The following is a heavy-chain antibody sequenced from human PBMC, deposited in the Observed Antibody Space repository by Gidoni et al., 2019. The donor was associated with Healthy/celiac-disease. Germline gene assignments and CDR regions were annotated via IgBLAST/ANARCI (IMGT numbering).Heavy chain of an antibody. D-gene: IGHD1-20*01. J-gene: IGHJ4*02. V-gene: IGHV3-7*04. CDR1: GFTFSSYW. Sequence: EVQLVGSGGGLVQPGGSLRLSCAASGFTFSSYWMSWVRQAPGKGLAWGANIKQDGREKYYVDSVKGRFTISRDNAKNALYLQMNSLRAEDTAVYYCARDWGDNWRPGGVDYWGQGTLVTVSS. CDR3: ARDWGDNWRPGGVDY. CDR2: IKQDGREK.